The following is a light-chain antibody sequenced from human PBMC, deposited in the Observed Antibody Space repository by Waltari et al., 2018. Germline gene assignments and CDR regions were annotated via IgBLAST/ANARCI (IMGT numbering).Light chain of an antibody. CDR1: SSNIGSNY. CDR2: RDD. J-gene: IGLJ3*02. Sequence: QSVLTQAPPASETPGQTITISCSGCSSNIGSNYFSLYQHLPGAAPKLLIGRDDHRPSGVPDRFSGSKSGTSASLAISGLRSEDEADYYCASWDDSLSALVFGGGTKLTVL. CDR3: ASWDDSLSALV. V-gene: IGLV1-47*01.